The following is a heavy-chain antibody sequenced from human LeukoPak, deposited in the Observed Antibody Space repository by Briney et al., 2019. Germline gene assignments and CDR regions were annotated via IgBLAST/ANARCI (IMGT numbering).Heavy chain of an antibody. V-gene: IGHV3-9*01. CDR3: AMSWTINWADY. J-gene: IGHJ4*02. CDR1: GFTFDDYA. D-gene: IGHD1-1*01. Sequence: GRSLRLSCAASGFTFDDYAMHWVRQAPGKGLEWVSGISWNSGSIGYADSVKGRFTISRDNAKNSLYLQMNSLRPEDTAVYYCAMSWTINWADYWGQGTLVIVSS. CDR2: ISWNSGSI.